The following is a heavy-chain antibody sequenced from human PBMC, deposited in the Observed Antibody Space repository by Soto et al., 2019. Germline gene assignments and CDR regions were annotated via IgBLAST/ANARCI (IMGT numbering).Heavy chain of an antibody. CDR2: LHSGGST. CDR1: GFVVSSYY. Sequence: GGSLRLSCAASGFVVSSYYMNWVRQAPGKGLEWVSVLHSGGSTFYADSVKGRFTISRDNSKNTLHLQMDSLRADDTAIYYCAREDASISYDYFDCWGQGTLVTVSS. J-gene: IGHJ4*02. V-gene: IGHV3-53*01. CDR3: AREDASISYDYFDC. D-gene: IGHD2-2*01.